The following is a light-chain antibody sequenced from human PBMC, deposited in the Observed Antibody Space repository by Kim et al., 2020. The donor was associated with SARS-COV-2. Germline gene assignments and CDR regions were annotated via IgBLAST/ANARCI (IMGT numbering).Light chain of an antibody. CDR2: SRN. CDR3: SSRDNSQNLVL. J-gene: IGLJ2*01. V-gene: IGLV3-19*01. Sequence: ALGQTVRITCQGDRLRSDYVTWYQQEPGLAPVHVIFSRNRRPSGIPGLFSGSSAENIESLTITGAQAEDEAEYFCSSRDNSQNLVLLGGGTQLTVL. CDR1: RLRSDY.